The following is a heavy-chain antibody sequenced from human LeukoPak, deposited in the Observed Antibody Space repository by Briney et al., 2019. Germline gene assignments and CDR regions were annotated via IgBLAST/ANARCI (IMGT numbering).Heavy chain of an antibody. Sequence: SETLSLTCAVSGYSISSGYYWGWIRQPPGKGLEWIGSIYYSGSTYYNPSLKSRVTISVDTSKNQFSLKLSSVTAADTAVYYCASPGGRIAVAETYFQHWGQGTLVTVSS. CDR1: GYSISSGYY. CDR2: IYYSGST. V-gene: IGHV4-38-2*01. J-gene: IGHJ1*01. D-gene: IGHD6-19*01. CDR3: ASPGGRIAVAETYFQH.